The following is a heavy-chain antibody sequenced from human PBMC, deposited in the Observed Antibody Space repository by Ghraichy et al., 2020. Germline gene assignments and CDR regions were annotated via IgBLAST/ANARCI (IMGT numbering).Heavy chain of an antibody. D-gene: IGHD2-15*01. CDR2: INHSGST. CDR1: GGSFRGYY. V-gene: IGHV4-34*01. CDR3: AALHQRYCSGGSCPDAFDI. J-gene: IGHJ3*02. Sequence: SETLSLTCAVYGGSFRGYYWSWIRQPPGKGLEWIGEINHSGSTNYNPSLKSRVTISVDTSKNQFSLKLSSVTAADTAVYYCAALHQRYCSGGSCPDAFDIWGQGTMVTVSS.